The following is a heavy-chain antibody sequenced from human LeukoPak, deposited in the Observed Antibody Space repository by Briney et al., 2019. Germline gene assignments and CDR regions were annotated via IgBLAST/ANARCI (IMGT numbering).Heavy chain of an antibody. CDR1: GFTFSSYS. CDR2: ISSSSSTI. J-gene: IGHJ3*02. Sequence: GGSLRLSCAASGFTFSSYSMNWVRQAPGKGLEWVSYISSSSSTIYYADSVKGRFTISRDNSKNTLYLQMNSLRAEDTAVYYCARWGEVATITRDAFDIWGQGTMVTVSS. CDR3: ARWGEVATITRDAFDI. D-gene: IGHD5-24*01. V-gene: IGHV3-48*01.